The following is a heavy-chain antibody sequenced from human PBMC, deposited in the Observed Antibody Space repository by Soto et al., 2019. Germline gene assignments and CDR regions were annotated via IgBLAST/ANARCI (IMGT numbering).Heavy chain of an antibody. D-gene: IGHD3-22*01. CDR1: GGSISSYY. J-gene: IGHJ4*02. CDR3: ARSNGDSSGYYFDY. V-gene: IGHV4-59*01. CDR2: IYYSGST. Sequence: PSETLSLTCTVSGGSISSYYWSWIRQPPGKGLEWIGYIYYSGSTNYNPSLKSRVTISVDTSKNQFSLKLSSVTAADTAVYYCARSNGDSSGYYFDYWGQGTLVTVSS.